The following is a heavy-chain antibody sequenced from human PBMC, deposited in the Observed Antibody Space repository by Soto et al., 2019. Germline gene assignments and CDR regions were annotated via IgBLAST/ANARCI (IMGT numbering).Heavy chain of an antibody. V-gene: IGHV4-4*07. CDR3: ARGQRFSDWFDP. Sequence: PSETLSLTCTVSGGSMSSYYWTWIRQPAGKGLEWIGRVYSSGGTHYNPSLKSRVTISLDTSKNQFSLRLLSVTDADTAVYYCARGQRFSDWFDPWGHGTLVTVSS. J-gene: IGHJ5*02. D-gene: IGHD3-3*01. CDR2: VYSSGGT. CDR1: GGSMSSYY.